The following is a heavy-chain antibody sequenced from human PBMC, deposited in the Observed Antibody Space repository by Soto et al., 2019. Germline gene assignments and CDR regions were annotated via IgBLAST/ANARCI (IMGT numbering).Heavy chain of an antibody. CDR1: AGSISSSSYY. J-gene: IGHJ6*02. CDR3: ARHTGDCSGGSCYARGELYYGMDV. D-gene: IGHD2-15*01. V-gene: IGHV4-39*01. CDR2: ISYSGST. Sequence: SETLSLTCTVSAGSISSSSYYWGWIRQPPGKGLEWIGSISYSGSTYYNPSLKSRVTISVDTSKNQFSLKLSSVTAADTAVYYCARHTGDCSGGSCYARGELYYGMDVWGQGTTVTVSS.